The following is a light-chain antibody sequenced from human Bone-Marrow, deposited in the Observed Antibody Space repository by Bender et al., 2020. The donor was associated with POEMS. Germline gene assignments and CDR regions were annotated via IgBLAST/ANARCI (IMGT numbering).Light chain of an antibody. CDR1: SRDIGAYNL. Sequence: QSALTQPASVSGSPGQSITVSCAGSSRDIGAYNLVSWYQVHPGKAPKLIIYDVNNRPSGISSRFSGSKSGNSASLTISGLQAADEADYYCSSYTSIPTFLFGGGTKVTVL. V-gene: IGLV2-14*03. CDR3: SSYTSIPTFL. J-gene: IGLJ3*02. CDR2: DVN.